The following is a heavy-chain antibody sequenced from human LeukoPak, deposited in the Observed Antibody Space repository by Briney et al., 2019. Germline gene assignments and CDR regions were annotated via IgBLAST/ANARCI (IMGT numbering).Heavy chain of an antibody. Sequence: SGGSLRLSCAASGFTFSNAWMSWVRQAPGKGLEWVGRIKSKTDGGTTDYAAPVKGRSTISRDDSKNTLYLQMNSLRAEDTAVYYCARALATGVDYFDYWGQGTLVTVSS. V-gene: IGHV3-15*01. D-gene: IGHD2-15*01. CDR3: ARALATGVDYFDY. J-gene: IGHJ4*02. CDR1: GFTFSNAW. CDR2: IKSKTDGGTT.